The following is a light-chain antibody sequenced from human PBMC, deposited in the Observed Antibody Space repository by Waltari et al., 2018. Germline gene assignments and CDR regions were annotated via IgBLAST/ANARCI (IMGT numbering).Light chain of an antibody. CDR3: QQRSNWPPT. V-gene: IGKV3-11*01. J-gene: IGKJ5*01. CDR1: QSVSSS. Sequence: EIVLTQSPATLPLSPGQRATLSCRASQSVSSSLAWYQQKPGQAPRLLIYDTSNRATGIPARFSGSGSGTDFTLTISRLEPEDVAVYYCQQRSNWPPTFGQGTRLEIK. CDR2: DTS.